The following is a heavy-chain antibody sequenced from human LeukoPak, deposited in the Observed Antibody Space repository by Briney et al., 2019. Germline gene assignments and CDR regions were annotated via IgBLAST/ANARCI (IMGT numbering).Heavy chain of an antibody. J-gene: IGHJ4*02. CDR3: ARDRGDYVLDY. Sequence: GGSLRLSCAASGFTFDDYGMSWVRQAPGKGLEWVSGINWNGGSTGYADSVKGRFTISRDNAKNSPYLQMNSLRAEDAALYYCARDRGDYVLDYWGQGTLVTVSS. V-gene: IGHV3-20*04. D-gene: IGHD4-17*01. CDR2: INWNGGST. CDR1: GFTFDDYG.